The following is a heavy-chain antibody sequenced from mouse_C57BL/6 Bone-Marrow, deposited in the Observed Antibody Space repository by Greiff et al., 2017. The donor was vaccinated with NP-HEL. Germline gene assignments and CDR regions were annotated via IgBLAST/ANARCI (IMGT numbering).Heavy chain of an antibody. J-gene: IGHJ2*01. CDR2: IDPSDSYT. D-gene: IGHD1-1*01. V-gene: IGHV1-50*01. CDR3: ARRYYGRGYYFDY. CDR1: GYTFTSYW. Sequence: QVQLQQPGAELVKPGASVKLSCKASGYTFTSYWMQWVKQRPGQGLEWIGEIDPSDSYTNYNQKFKGKATLTVDTSSSTAYMQLSSLTSEDSAVYYGARRYYGRGYYFDYWGQGTTLTVSS.